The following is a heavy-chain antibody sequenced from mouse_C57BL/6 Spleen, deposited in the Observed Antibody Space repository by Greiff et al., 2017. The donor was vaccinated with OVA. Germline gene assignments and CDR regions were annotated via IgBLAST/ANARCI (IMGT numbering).Heavy chain of an antibody. CDR3: ARKTAQATVAY. CDR1: GFTFSDYG. V-gene: IGHV5-17*01. Sequence: EVNLVESGGGLVKPGGSLKLSCAASGFTFSDYGMHWVRQAPEKGLEWVAYISSGSSTIYYADTVKGRFTISRDNAKNTLFLQMTSLRSEDTAMYYCARKTAQATVAYWGQGTLVTVSA. CDR2: ISSGSSTI. J-gene: IGHJ3*01. D-gene: IGHD3-2*02.